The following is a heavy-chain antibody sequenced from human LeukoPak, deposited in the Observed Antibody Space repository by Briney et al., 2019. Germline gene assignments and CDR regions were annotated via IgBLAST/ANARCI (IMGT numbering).Heavy chain of an antibody. V-gene: IGHV4-59*01. J-gene: IGHJ3*02. CDR2: TYYSGST. CDR3: ARDRGSSGYYLDAFDI. D-gene: IGHD3-22*01. Sequence: SETLSLTCTVSGGSISSYYWSWIRQPPGKGLEWIGYTYYSGSTNYNPSLKSRVTISVDTSKNQFSLKLSSVTAADTAVYYCARDRGSSGYYLDAFDIWGQGTMVTVSS. CDR1: GGSISSYY.